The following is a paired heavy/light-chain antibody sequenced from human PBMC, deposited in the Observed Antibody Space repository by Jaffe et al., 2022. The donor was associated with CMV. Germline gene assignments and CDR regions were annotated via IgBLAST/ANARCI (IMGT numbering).Light chain of an antibody. CDR1: SSNIGSNT. CDR2: SNN. Sequence: QSVLTQPPSASGTPGQRVTISCSGSSSNIGSNTVNWYQQLPGTAPKLLIYSNNQRPSGVPDRFSGSKSGTSASLAISGLQSEDEADYYCAAWDDSLNVWVFGGGTKLTVL. V-gene: IGLV1-44*01. CDR3: AAWDDSLNVWV. J-gene: IGLJ3*02.
Heavy chain of an antibody. CDR3: ARREKNGYCSGGSCYSGAFDI. CDR1: GYSFTSYW. D-gene: IGHD2-15*01. CDR2: IDPSDSYT. J-gene: IGHJ3*02. Sequence: EVQLVQSGAEVKKPGESLRISCKGSGYSFTSYWISWVRQMPGKGLEWMGRIDPSDSYTNYSPSFQGHVTISADKSISTAYLQWSSLKASDTAMYYCARREKNGYCSGGSCYSGAFDIWGQGTMVTVSS. V-gene: IGHV5-10-1*03.